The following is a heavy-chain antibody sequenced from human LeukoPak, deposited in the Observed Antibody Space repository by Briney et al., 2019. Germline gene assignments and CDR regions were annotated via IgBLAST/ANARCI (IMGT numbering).Heavy chain of an antibody. D-gene: IGHD3-3*01. V-gene: IGHV1-18*01. J-gene: IGHJ3*02. Sequence: ASVKVSCKASGYTFTSYGISWVRQAPGQGLEWMGWISAYNGNTNYAQKLQGRVTMTTDTSTSTAYMELRSLRSDDTAVYYCARGRYYDFWSGSGYTFDIWGQGTMVTVSS. CDR1: GYTFTSYG. CDR3: ARGRYYDFWSGSGYTFDI. CDR2: ISAYNGNT.